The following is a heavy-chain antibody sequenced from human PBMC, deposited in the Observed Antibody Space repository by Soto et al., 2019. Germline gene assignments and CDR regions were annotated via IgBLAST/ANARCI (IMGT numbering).Heavy chain of an antibody. V-gene: IGHV1-8*01. CDR3: ARGHITMVRGVITNTYYYYYMDV. CDR1: GYTFTSYD. CDR2: MNPNSGNT. Sequence: EASVKVSCKASGYTFTSYDINWVRQATGQGLEWMGWMNPNSGNTGYAQKFQGRVTMTRNTSISTAYMELSSLRSEDTAVYYCARGHITMVRGVITNTYYYYYMDVWGKGTTVTVSS. D-gene: IGHD3-10*01. J-gene: IGHJ6*03.